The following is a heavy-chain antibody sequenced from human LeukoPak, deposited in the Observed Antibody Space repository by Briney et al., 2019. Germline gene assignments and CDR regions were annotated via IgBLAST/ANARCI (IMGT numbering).Heavy chain of an antibody. Sequence: GGSLRLSCAASRFTFSSSWMTWGRNRPGAGLGWVATGREDGSGKDYEDSVKGRFTISRDNVKNTLYLQMHSLRAEATAVYFFARNLAYNAFDIWGQGTMVTVSS. CDR1: RFTFSSSW. D-gene: IGHD1-1*01. J-gene: IGHJ3*02. CDR3: ARNLAYNAFDI. CDR2: GREDGSGK. V-gene: IGHV3-7*01.